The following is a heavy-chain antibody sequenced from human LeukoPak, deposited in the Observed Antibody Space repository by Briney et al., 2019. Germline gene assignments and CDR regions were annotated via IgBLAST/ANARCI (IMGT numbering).Heavy chain of an antibody. J-gene: IGHJ3*02. CDR3: ARSRAPGAADAFDI. CDR1: GYSFTSYW. Sequence: GESLKISCKGSGYSFTSYWIGWVRQMPGEGLEWMGIIYPGDSDTRYSPSFQGQVTISADKSINTAYLQWSSLKAPDTAMYYCARSRAPGAADAFDIWGQGTMVTVSS. V-gene: IGHV5-51*01. CDR2: IYPGDSDT. D-gene: IGHD7-27*01.